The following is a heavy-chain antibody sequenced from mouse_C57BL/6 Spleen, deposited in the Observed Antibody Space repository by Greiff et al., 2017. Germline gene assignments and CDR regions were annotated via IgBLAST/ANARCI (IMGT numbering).Heavy chain of an antibody. CDR3: ARPLYYGSSYWCAY. CDR1: GYTFTSYW. D-gene: IGHD1-1*01. Sequence: QVQLQQPGAELVKPGASVKMSCKASGYTFTSYWITWVKQRPGQGLEWIGDIYPGSGSTNYNEKFKSKATLTVDTSSSTAYMQLSSLTSEDSAFYDCARPLYYGSSYWCAYWGQGTLVTVSA. J-gene: IGHJ3*01. V-gene: IGHV1-55*01. CDR2: IYPGSGST.